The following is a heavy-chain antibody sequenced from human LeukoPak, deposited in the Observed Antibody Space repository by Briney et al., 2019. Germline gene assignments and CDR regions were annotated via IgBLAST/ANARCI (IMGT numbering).Heavy chain of an antibody. CDR3: ARLAYCSNDVCYSNYYYSMDV. CDR1: GYTFSSYW. J-gene: IGHJ6*03. Sequence: GESLKISCKGSGYTFSSYWIGLVRQMPGKGLEWMGIIYPDDYDTRYSPSFQGQVTISADKSISTAYLQWSSLKASDTAMYYCARLAYCSNDVCYSNYYYSMDVWGKGTTVTVSS. CDR2: IYPDDYDT. V-gene: IGHV5-51*01. D-gene: IGHD2-8*01.